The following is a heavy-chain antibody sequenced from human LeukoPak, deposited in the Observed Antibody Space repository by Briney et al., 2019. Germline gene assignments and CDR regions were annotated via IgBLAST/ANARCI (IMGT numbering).Heavy chain of an antibody. CDR1: GYSFTGYY. D-gene: IGHD1-26*01. CDR3: ATSEWELLSSWFDP. J-gene: IGHJ5*02. Sequence: ASVKVSCKASGYSFTGYYMHWVRQAPGQGLEWMGWINPNSGGINYAQKFQGRVTMTRDTSISTAYMELSRLRSDDTAVYYCATSEWELLSSWFDPWGQGTLVTVSS. CDR2: INPNSGGI. V-gene: IGHV1-2*02.